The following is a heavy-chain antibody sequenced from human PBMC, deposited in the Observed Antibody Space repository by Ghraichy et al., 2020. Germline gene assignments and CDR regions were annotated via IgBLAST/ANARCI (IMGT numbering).Heavy chain of an antibody. J-gene: IGHJ6*02. D-gene: IGHD5-18*01. Sequence: GESLNISCAASGFTFRTYSMNWVRQAPGKGLEWVAVVSHDGSNKYYADSLKGRFTISRDNTKNTLYLQMNSLRVDDTAVYYCARDVKSSYWSYFYYAMDVWGQGTTVTVSS. CDR3: ARDVKSSYWSYFYYAMDV. V-gene: IGHV3-30-3*01. CDR2: VSHDGSNK. CDR1: GFTFRTYS.